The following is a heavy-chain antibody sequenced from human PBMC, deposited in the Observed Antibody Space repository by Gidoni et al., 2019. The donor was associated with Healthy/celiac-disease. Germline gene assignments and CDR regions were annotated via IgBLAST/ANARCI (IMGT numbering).Heavy chain of an antibody. D-gene: IGHD6-13*01. J-gene: IGHJ3*02. V-gene: IGHV4-59*01. CDR3: AAKDSSSRAFDI. Sequence: QVQLQESGPGLVKPSETLSLTCTVSGGSISSYYWRWIRQPPGKGLEWIGYIYYSGSTNYNPSLKSRVTISVDTSKNQFSLKLSSVTAADTAVYYCAAKDSSSRAFDIWGQGTMVTVSS. CDR2: IYYSGST. CDR1: GGSISSYY.